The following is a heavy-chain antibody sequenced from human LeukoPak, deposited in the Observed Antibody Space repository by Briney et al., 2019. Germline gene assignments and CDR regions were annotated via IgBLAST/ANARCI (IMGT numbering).Heavy chain of an antibody. CDR2: ISGSGART. J-gene: IGHJ5*01. D-gene: IGHD3-3*01. CDR1: GGSISSYY. V-gene: IGHV3-23*01. Sequence: PSETLSLTCTVSGGSISSYYWSWVRQAPGKGLEWVSAISGSGARTFYADSVKGRFTISRDNSKDTMDLQMNSLRAEDTALFYCVRDWDHYDFDSWGQGTLVTVSS. CDR3: VRDWDHYDFDS.